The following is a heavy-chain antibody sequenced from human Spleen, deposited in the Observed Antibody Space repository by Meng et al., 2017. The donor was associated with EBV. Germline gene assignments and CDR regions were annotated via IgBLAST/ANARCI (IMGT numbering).Heavy chain of an antibody. V-gene: IGHV3-74*01. CDR3: SRDLAGSDDD. CDR2: TNEDGRTT. Sequence: EGQLGESGGALVQPGGSLRLSCVASGFSFSRYWMHWVRQAPGKGLVWVSRTNEDGRTTDYADSVKGRFTISRDNTKNILYLQMDSLRAEDTALYFCSRDLAGSDDDWGQGTLVTVSS. CDR1: GFSFSRYW. D-gene: IGHD6-25*01. J-gene: IGHJ4*02.